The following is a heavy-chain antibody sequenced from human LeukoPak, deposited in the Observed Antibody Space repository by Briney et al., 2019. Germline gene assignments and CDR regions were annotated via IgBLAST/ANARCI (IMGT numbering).Heavy chain of an antibody. V-gene: IGHV1-69*05. Sequence: SVKVSCKASGGTFSSYAISWVRQAPGQGLEWMGRIIPIFGTANYAQKFQGRVTITTDESTSTAYMELSSLRSEDTAVYYCGRDMSVLVRGDHAGDVRGKGTTVTVSS. J-gene: IGHJ6*04. CDR2: IIPIFGTA. D-gene: IGHD3-10*01. CDR1: GGTFSSYA. CDR3: GRDMSVLVRGDHAGDV.